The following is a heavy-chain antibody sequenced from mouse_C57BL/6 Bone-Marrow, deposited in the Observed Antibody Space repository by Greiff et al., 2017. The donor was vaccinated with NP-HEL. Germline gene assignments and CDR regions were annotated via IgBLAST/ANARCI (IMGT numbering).Heavy chain of an antibody. J-gene: IGHJ2*01. CDR2: IDPETGGT. CDR1: GYTFTDYE. Sequence: VKLVESGAELVRPGASVTLSCKASGYTFTDYEMHWVKQTPVHGLEWIGAIDPETGGTAYNQKFKGKAILTADKSSSTAYMELRSLTSEDSAVYYCTRRNTTVVAHFDYWGQGTTLTVSS. CDR3: TRRNTTVVAHFDY. V-gene: IGHV1-15*01. D-gene: IGHD1-1*01.